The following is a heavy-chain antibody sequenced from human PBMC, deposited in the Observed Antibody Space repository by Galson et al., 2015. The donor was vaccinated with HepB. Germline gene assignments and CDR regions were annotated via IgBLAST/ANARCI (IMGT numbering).Heavy chain of an antibody. CDR2: IKSKTDGGTT. J-gene: IGHJ1*01. CDR1: GFTFSNAW. V-gene: IGHV3-15*01. D-gene: IGHD3-16*02. Sequence: SLRLSCAASGFTFSNAWMSWVRPAPGKGLEWVCRIKSKTDGGTTDYAAPVKGRFTISRDDSKNTLYLQMNSRKTEDTAVYYCTTEVGYDYVWGSYPPHYFQHWGQGTLVTVSS. CDR3: TTEVGYDYVWGSYPPHYFQH.